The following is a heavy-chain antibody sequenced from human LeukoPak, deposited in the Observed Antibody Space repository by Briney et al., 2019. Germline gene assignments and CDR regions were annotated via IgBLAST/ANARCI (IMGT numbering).Heavy chain of an antibody. CDR3: ARAQSIAARPIGY. J-gene: IGHJ4*02. CDR2: IIPIFGTA. D-gene: IGHD6-6*01. CDR1: GGTLSCYA. V-gene: IGHV1-69*05. Sequence: SVKVSCKASGGTLSCYAISWVRQAPGQGLEWMGGIIPIFGTANYAQKFQGRVTITTDESTSTAYMELSSLRSEDTAVYYCARAQSIAARPIGYWGQGTLVTVSS.